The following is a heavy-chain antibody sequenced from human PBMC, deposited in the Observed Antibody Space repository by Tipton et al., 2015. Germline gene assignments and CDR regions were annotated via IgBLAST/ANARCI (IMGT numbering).Heavy chain of an antibody. Sequence: TLSLTCTVSGGSISTYYWSWIRQPPGKGLEWIGYTYHTGITNYNPSLKSRVTISVDTSKNQFSLKLNSVTAADTAVYYCARAGEYTYGYDYHALDVWGQGTTVIVSS. V-gene: IGHV4-59*01. CDR1: GGSISTYY. CDR2: TYHTGIT. J-gene: IGHJ6*02. D-gene: IGHD5-18*01. CDR3: ARAGEYTYGYDYHALDV.